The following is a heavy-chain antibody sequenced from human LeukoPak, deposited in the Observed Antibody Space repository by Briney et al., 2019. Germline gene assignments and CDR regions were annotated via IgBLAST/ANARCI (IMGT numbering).Heavy chain of an antibody. CDR3: ARRYCSSDICNHLDC. CDR1: GFTFSSYQ. CDR2: ISSSGSNI. Sequence: PGGSLRLSCEASGFTFSSYQVNWVRQAPGKGLEWVSYISSSGSNIYYADSVKGRFTISRDNAKNSLYLQMNSLRAEDTAVYYCARRYCSSDICNHLDCWGQGTLVTVSS. D-gene: IGHD2-2*01. J-gene: IGHJ4*02. V-gene: IGHV3-48*03.